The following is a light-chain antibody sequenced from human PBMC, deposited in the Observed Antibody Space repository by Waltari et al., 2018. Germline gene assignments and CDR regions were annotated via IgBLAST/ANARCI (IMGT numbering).Light chain of an antibody. CDR1: QSPVHGDGKTY. CDR2: KVS. J-gene: IGKJ4*01. Sequence: DVVMTQSTLSLPVTLGQPASISCRSSQSPVHGDGKTYLNWFNQRPGQSPRRLIYKVSNRDSGVPDRFSGSGSGTNFTLKISRVEAEDVGVYYCMQGAHRPPTFGGGTKVEIK. V-gene: IGKV2-30*02. CDR3: MQGAHRPPT.